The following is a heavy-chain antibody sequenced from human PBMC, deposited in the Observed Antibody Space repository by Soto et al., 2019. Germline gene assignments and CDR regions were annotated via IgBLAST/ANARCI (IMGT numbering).Heavy chain of an antibody. CDR3: AKEARWFGELLSSY. J-gene: IGHJ4*02. D-gene: IGHD3-10*01. Sequence: GGSLRLSCAASGFTFSGYGMHWVRQAPGKGLEWVAVISYDGSNKYYADSVKGRFTISRDNSKNTLYLQMNSLRAEDTAVYYCAKEARWFGELLSSYWGQGTLVTVSS. CDR1: GFTFSGYG. CDR2: ISYDGSNK. V-gene: IGHV3-30*18.